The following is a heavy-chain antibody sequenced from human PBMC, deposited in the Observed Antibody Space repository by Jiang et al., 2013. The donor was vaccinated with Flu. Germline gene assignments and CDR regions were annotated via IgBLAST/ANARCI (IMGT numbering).Heavy chain of an antibody. V-gene: IGHV3-9*01. CDR1: GFTFDDYA. CDR3: AKDQKLYSSGWSLSGYFDL. CDR2: ISWNSGSI. Sequence: AASGFTFDDYAMHWVRQAPGKGLEWVSGISWNSGSIGYADSVKGRFTISRDNAKNSLYLQMNSLRAEDTALYYCAKDQKLYSSGWSLSGYFDLWGRGTLVTVSS. J-gene: IGHJ2*01. D-gene: IGHD6-19*01.